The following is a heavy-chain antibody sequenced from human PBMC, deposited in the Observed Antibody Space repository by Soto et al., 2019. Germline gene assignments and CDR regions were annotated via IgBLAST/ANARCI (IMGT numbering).Heavy chain of an antibody. Sequence: GESLKISWKASGYTFTSYWIGWVRQMPGKGLEWMGIIYPGDSDSRYSLSFQGRATISVDRSINNVYLQRSSLKDSDTALYYCARGHCSCTTCYKAGFDPWGQGSPVTVSS. V-gene: IGHV5-51*01. CDR1: GYTFTSYW. D-gene: IGHD2-2*02. CDR3: ARGHCSCTTCYKAGFDP. J-gene: IGHJ5*02. CDR2: IYPGDSDS.